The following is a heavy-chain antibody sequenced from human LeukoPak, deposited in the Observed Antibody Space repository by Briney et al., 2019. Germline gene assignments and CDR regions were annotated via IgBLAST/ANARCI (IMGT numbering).Heavy chain of an antibody. D-gene: IGHD4/OR15-4a*01. CDR1: GFDFNNNA. CDR2: ISESGGTT. Sequence: GGSLRLSCAAFGFDFNNNAMSWVRQAPGRGLEGVSTISESGGTTYSADSVKGRFTISRDNSKNTLYLQLTSLTAEDTAVYYCASPSFYGGNYYWFFDVWGRGTRVTVSS. J-gene: IGHJ2*01. V-gene: IGHV3-23*01. CDR3: ASPSFYGGNYYWFFDV.